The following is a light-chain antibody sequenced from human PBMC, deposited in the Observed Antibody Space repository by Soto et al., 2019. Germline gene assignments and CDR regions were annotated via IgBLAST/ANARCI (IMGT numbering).Light chain of an antibody. CDR3: QSYDSSLSVSYV. V-gene: IGLV1-40*01. CDR1: SSNIGAGYD. Sequence: QSVLTQPPSMSGAPGQRVTISCTGSSSNIGAGYDVHWYQHLPGTAPKLLIYGNSNRPSGVPDRFSGSQSGTSASLAITGLQAQDEADYYCQSYDSSLSVSYVFGTGTKLTVL. J-gene: IGLJ1*01. CDR2: GNS.